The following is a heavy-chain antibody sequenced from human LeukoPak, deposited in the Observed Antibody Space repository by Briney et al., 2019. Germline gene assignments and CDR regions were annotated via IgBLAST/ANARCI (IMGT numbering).Heavy chain of an antibody. CDR3: ARHFAVGATRFDP. CDR2: IYYSGST. Sequence: SETLSLTCTVSGGSISSSSYHWGWIRQPPGKGLEWIGSIYYSGSTYYNPSLKSRVTISVDTSKNQFSLKLSSVTAADTAVYYCARHFAVGATRFDPWGQGTLVTVSS. CDR1: GGSISSSSYH. V-gene: IGHV4-39*01. D-gene: IGHD1-26*01. J-gene: IGHJ5*02.